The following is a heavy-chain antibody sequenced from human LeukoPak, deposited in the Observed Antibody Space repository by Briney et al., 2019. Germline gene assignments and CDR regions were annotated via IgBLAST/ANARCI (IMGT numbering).Heavy chain of an antibody. D-gene: IGHD3-9*01. V-gene: IGHV3-66*04. CDR2: IYSGGAT. CDR1: GITVNTNY. Sequence: GGSLRLSCAASGITVNTNYMSWVRQAPGKGLEWVSIIYSGGATFYADSVKGRFTISRESSKNTLWLQMNSLRVEDTAVYYCARLHYDVLTGPFDYWGQGTLVTVSS. CDR3: ARLHYDVLTGPFDY. J-gene: IGHJ4*02.